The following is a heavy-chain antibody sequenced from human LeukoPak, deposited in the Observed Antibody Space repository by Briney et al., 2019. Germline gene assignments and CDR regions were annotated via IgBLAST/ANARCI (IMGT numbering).Heavy chain of an antibody. D-gene: IGHD3-16*01. J-gene: IGHJ5*02. CDR1: GFSLTTYG. V-gene: IGHV3-30*02. CDR3: AKDRPLEGGFDP. Sequence: GGSLRPSCVVSGFSLTTYGMLWVRQAPGKGLEWVSFIRPNGINKYYADSVKGRFTISRDNSKGTLYLQMNSLRTEDTALYYCAKDRPLEGGFDPWGQGALVTVSS. CDR2: IRPNGINK.